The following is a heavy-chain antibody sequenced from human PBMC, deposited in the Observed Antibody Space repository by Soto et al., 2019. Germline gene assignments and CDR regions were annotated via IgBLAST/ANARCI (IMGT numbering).Heavy chain of an antibody. CDR1: GGSISSGAYD. V-gene: IGHV4-31*03. CDR3: ARAGKDSDSSGWWKPWLDP. J-gene: IGHJ5*02. CDR2: IYYTGNT. D-gene: IGHD3-22*01. Sequence: PSETLSLTCTVSGGSISSGAYDWSWIRQLPGMGLEWIGDIYYTGNTYYNPSLESRVNISMDTSKNQFSLKLSSVTAADTAMYYCARAGKDSDSSGWWKPWLDPWGQGTLVTVSS.